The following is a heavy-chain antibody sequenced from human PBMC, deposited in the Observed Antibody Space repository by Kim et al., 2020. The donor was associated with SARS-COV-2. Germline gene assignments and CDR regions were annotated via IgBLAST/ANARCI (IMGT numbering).Heavy chain of an antibody. CDR2: IYTSGST. Sequence: SETLSLTCTVSGGSISSYYWSWIRQPAGKGLEWIGRIYTSGSTNYNPSLKSRVTMSVDTSKNQFSLKLSSVTAADTAVYYCARESSMVRGVIVWLSMDGMDVWGQGTTVTVSS. CDR3: ARESSMVRGVIVWLSMDGMDV. D-gene: IGHD3-10*01. CDR1: GGSISSYY. V-gene: IGHV4-4*07. J-gene: IGHJ6*02.